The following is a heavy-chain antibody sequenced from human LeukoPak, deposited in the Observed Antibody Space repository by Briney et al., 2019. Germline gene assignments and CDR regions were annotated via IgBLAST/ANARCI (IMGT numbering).Heavy chain of an antibody. CDR3: ARVPVTVYYFDY. CDR1: GGSFSGYY. V-gene: IGHV4-34*01. J-gene: IGHJ4*02. Sequence: SETLSLTCAVYGGSFSGYYWSWIRQPPGKGLEWLGEINHSGSTNYNPSLKSRVTISVDTSKNQFSLKLSSVTAADTAVYYCARVPVTVYYFDYWGQGTLVTVSS. D-gene: IGHD1-14*01. CDR2: INHSGST.